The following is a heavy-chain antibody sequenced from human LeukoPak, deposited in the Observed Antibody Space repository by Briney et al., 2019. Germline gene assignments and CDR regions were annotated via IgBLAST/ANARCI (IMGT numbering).Heavy chain of an antibody. Sequence: GGSLRLSCTASGFTFGDFALSWVRQAPGKGLEWVGFIRSKAYGGTTGYAASVKGRFTISRDDSKSIASLQMNSLKTEDTAVYYCTRVPGGSYYRLDIWGQGTMVTVSS. D-gene: IGHD1-26*01. J-gene: IGHJ3*02. V-gene: IGHV3-49*04. CDR2: IRSKAYGGTT. CDR1: GFTFGDFA. CDR3: TRVPGGSYYRLDI.